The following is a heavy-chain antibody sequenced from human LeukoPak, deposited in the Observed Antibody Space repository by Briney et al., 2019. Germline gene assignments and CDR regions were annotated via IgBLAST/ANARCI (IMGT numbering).Heavy chain of an antibody. CDR2: INPNSSGT. V-gene: IGHV1-2*02. D-gene: IGHD3-9*01. CDR3: ARNYDILTGEFDY. J-gene: IGHJ4*02. Sequence: ASVTVSCKASGYTFTGYYIHWVRQAPGQGLEWMGWINPNSSGTKYAQKFQGRVTMTRDTSISTAYMDLSRLRSDDTAVYYCARNYDILTGEFDYWGQGTLVTVSS. CDR1: GYTFTGYY.